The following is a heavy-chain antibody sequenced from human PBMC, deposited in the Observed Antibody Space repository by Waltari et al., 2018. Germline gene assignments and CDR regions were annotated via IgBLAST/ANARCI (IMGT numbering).Heavy chain of an antibody. V-gene: IGHV3-23*01. Sequence: EVQLLESGGGLIQPGGSLRLSCAASGFVFSTNAMSWVRPSPGKGLEWVSGIGSGGGTHYTDSVKGRFTISRDNSKSSLYLQMNSLRAEDTAVYYWAKGLYWWTAADYWGQGILVTVSS. CDR1: GFVFSTNA. CDR2: IGSGGGT. CDR3: AKGLYWWTAADY. J-gene: IGHJ4*02. D-gene: IGHD6-13*01.